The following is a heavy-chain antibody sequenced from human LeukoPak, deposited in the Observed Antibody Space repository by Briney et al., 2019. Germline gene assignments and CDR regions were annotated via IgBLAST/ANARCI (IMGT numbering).Heavy chain of an antibody. V-gene: IGHV1-2*02. D-gene: IGHD2-2*01. CDR2: INPNSGGT. CDR3: ARVFGVPAAIYYYGMDV. CDR1: GYTFTGYY. Sequence: ASVKVSCKASGYTFTGYYMHWVRQAPGQGLEWMGWINPNSGGTNYAQKFQGRVTMTRDTSISTAYMELSRLRSDDTAAYYCARVFGVPAAIYYYGMDVWGQGTTVTVSS. J-gene: IGHJ6*02.